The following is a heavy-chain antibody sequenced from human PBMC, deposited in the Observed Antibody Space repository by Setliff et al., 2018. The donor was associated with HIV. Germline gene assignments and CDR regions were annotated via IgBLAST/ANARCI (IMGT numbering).Heavy chain of an antibody. CDR2: VCNSGAT. D-gene: IGHD3-16*01. CDR1: GESIGSPGC. Sequence: SETLSLTCAVSGESIGSPGCWSWIRQSLEKGLEWIGEVCNSGATNFNPFLRSRATISMGWPENDFSLRLTSVTASDTAVYFCVRNSGWALGSWGQGILVTVSS. V-gene: IGHV4-4*02. CDR3: VRNSGWALGS. J-gene: IGHJ4*02.